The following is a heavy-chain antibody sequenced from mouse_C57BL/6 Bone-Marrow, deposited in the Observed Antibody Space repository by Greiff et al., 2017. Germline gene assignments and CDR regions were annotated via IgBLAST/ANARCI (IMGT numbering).Heavy chain of an antibody. CDR3: GRYDYDPFAY. J-gene: IGHJ3*01. D-gene: IGHD2-4*01. CDR2: INPGSGGT. CDR1: GYAFTNYL. Sequence: QVQLQQSGAELVRPGTSVKVSCKASGYAFTNYLIEWVKQRPGQGLEWIGVINPGSGGTNYNEKFKGKATLTADKSSSTAYMQLSSLTSEDSAVYFCGRYDYDPFAYWGQGTLVTVSA. V-gene: IGHV1-54*01.